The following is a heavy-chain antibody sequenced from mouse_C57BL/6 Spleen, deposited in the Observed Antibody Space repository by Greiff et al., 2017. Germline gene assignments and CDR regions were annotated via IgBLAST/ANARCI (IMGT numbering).Heavy chain of an antibody. CDR3: TRGVTTALKAMDY. CDR2: IDPETGGT. J-gene: IGHJ4*01. CDR1: GYTFTDYE. V-gene: IGHV1-15*01. D-gene: IGHD1-2*01. Sequence: QVQLQQSGAELVRPGASVTLSCKASGYTFTDYEMHWVKQTPVHGLEWIGAIDPETGGTAYNQKFKGKAILTADKSSSTAYMELRSLTSEDSAVYYCTRGVTTALKAMDYWGQGTSVTVSS.